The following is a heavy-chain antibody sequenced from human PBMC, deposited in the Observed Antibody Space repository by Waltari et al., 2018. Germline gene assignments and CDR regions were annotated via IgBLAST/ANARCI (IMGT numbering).Heavy chain of an antibody. CDR2: IYYSGST. D-gene: IGHD1-26*01. V-gene: IGHV4-59*01. Sequence: QVQLQESGPGLVKPSETLSLTCTVSGGSISSYYWSWIRQPPGKGLEWIGYIYYSGSTNDNPSLKSRVTISVDTSKNQFSLKLSSVTAADTAVYYCARAPATGELLNAFDIWGQGTMVTVSS. CDR3: ARAPATGELLNAFDI. J-gene: IGHJ3*02. CDR1: GGSISSYY.